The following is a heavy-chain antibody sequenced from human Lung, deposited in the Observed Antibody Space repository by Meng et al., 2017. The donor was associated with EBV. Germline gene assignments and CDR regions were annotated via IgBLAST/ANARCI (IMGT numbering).Heavy chain of an antibody. J-gene: IGHJ4*02. CDR2: ISAYNGNT. Sequence: VQLVQSGAEVKKPGASVKVSCKTSGYTFSGNAISWVRQAPGQGLQYMGWISAYNGNTNYAQELQGRVTMTTDTSTSTAYMELRSLRFDDTAVYYCARFYCSSTSCPHVLFDYWGQGTLVTVSS. D-gene: IGHD2-2*01. V-gene: IGHV1-18*01. CDR1: GYTFSGNA. CDR3: ARFYCSSTSCPHVLFDY.